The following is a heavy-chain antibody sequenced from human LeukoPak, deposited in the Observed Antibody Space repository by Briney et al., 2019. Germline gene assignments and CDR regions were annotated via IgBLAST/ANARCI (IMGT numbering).Heavy chain of an antibody. J-gene: IGHJ3*02. CDR1: GFTFDDYA. CDR3: AKGSGLALDDYSNYVDAFDI. V-gene: IGHV3-9*03. Sequence: GGSLTLSCAASGFTFDDYAMPWVRPAPGKGLEWGSGITWNSGSIGYADSVKGRFTISRDNAKNSLYLQMNSLRAEDMALYYCAKGSGLALDDYSNYVDAFDIWGQGTMVTVSS. D-gene: IGHD4-11*01. CDR2: ITWNSGSI.